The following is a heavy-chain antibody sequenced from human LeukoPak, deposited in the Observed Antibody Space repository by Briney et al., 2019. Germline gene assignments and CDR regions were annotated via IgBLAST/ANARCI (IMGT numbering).Heavy chain of an antibody. CDR1: GFTFNDYW. J-gene: IGHJ3*02. D-gene: IGHD1-26*01. V-gene: IGHV3-74*03. Sequence: TGGSLRLSCVGSGFTFNDYWIHWVRQAPGKGLVWVSAIKTDGSAMQYADSVKGRFAISRDNAKNTLYLQMNSLRVEDTAMYYCTRSGRGGAFDIWGRGTMVTVSS. CDR3: TRSGRGGAFDI. CDR2: IKTDGSAM.